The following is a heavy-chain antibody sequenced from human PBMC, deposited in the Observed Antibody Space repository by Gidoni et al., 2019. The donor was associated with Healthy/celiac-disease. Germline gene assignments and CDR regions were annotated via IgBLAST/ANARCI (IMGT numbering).Heavy chain of an antibody. D-gene: IGHD1-26*01. CDR1: VFTFSSYA. CDR3: AREALVGATFDY. V-gene: IGHV3-30-3*01. CDR2: ISYDGSNK. Sequence: QVQLVASGGGVVQPGRSLRLSCAASVFTFSSYAMHWVRQAPGKGLEWVEVISYDGSNKYYADSVKGRFTISRDNSKNTLYLQMNSLRAEDTAVYYCAREALVGATFDYWGQGTLVTVSS. J-gene: IGHJ4*02.